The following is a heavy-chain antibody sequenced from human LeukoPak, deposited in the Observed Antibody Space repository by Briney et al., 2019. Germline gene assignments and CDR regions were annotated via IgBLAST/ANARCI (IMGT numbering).Heavy chain of an antibody. D-gene: IGHD3-22*01. J-gene: IGHJ4*02. CDR3: ARNYYDSSGYCDY. Sequence: GGSLRLSCAASGFTLSSYAMHWVRQAPGKGLEWVAVISYDGSNKYYADSVKGRFTISRDNSKNTLYLQMNSLRAEDTAVYYCARNYYDSSGYCDYWGQGTLVTVSS. CDR2: ISYDGSNK. V-gene: IGHV3-30*04. CDR1: GFTLSSYA.